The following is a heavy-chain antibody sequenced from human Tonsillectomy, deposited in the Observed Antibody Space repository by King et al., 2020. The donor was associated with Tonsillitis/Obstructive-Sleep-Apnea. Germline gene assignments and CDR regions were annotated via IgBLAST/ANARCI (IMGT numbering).Heavy chain of an antibody. CDR3: ARGRGITMIVVVIRGGWFDP. CDR1: GGSFSGYY. CDR2: INHSGST. J-gene: IGHJ5*02. Sequence: VQLQQWGAGLLKPSETLSLTCAVYGGSFSGYYWSWIRQPPGKGLEWIGGINHSGSTNYNPSLKSRVTISVDTSKNQFSLKLSSVTAADTAVYYCARGRGITMIVVVIRGGWFDPWGQGTLVTVSS. V-gene: IGHV4-34*01. D-gene: IGHD3-22*01.